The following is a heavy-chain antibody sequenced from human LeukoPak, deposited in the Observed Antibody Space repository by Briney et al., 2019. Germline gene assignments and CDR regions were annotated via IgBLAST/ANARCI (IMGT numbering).Heavy chain of an antibody. CDR3: AKFRPDDITVAATGYFDS. D-gene: IGHD6-19*01. CDR2: ISGSGSAT. V-gene: IGHV3-23*01. J-gene: IGHJ4*02. Sequence: GASLRLSCAASGFTFSSDAMSWVRQAPGKGLSWVSTISGSGSATYYADSAKDRFTISRDDSKNTLYLQMNSLRAEDTAVYYCAKFRPDDITVAATGYFDSWGQGTLVTVSS. CDR1: GFTFSSDA.